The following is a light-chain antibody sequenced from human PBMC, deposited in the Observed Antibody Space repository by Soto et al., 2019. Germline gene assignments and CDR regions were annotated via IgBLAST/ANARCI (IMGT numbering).Light chain of an antibody. Sequence: EIVLTQSPATLSLSPGERATLSCRASQSVNSYLAWYQQKPGQAPRLLIYAASNRATGIPARFSGSGSGTDFTLTISGLEPEDFAVYYCQQRSDWPITFGQGTRLDIK. J-gene: IGKJ5*01. CDR3: QQRSDWPIT. V-gene: IGKV3-11*01. CDR2: AAS. CDR1: QSVNSY.